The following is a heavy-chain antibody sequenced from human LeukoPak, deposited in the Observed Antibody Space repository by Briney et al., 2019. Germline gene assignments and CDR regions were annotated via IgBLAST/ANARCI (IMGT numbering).Heavy chain of an antibody. Sequence: PSETLSLTCTVSGYSISSGYYWGWIRQPPGKGLEWIGTIYHSGTTYYNPSLKSRVTISVDTSKNRFSLKLSSVTAADTAVYYCARDLGLVRYFDLWGRGTLVTVSS. CDR2: IYHSGTT. J-gene: IGHJ2*01. CDR3: ARDLGLVRYFDL. D-gene: IGHD3/OR15-3a*01. V-gene: IGHV4-38-2*02. CDR1: GYSISSGYY.